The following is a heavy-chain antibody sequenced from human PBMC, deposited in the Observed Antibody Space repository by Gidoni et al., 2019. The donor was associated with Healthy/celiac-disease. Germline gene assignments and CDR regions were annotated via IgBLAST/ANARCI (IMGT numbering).Heavy chain of an antibody. J-gene: IGHJ4*02. D-gene: IGHD7-27*01. Sequence: EVQLVESGGGLVQPGRSLRLSCAASGFTFDDYAMHWVRQAPGKGLEWVSGISWNSGSIGYADSVKGRFTISRDNAKNSLYLQMNSLRAEDTALYYCAKGRRRSWGSSPFDYWGQGTLVTVSS. CDR1: GFTFDDYA. CDR3: AKGRRRSWGSSPFDY. CDR2: ISWNSGSI. V-gene: IGHV3-9*01.